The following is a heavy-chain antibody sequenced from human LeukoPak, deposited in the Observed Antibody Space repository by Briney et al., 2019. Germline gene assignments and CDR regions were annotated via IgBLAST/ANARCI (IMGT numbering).Heavy chain of an antibody. J-gene: IGHJ4*02. CDR2: IYYSGST. D-gene: IGHD4-17*01. Sequence: SETLSLTCTVSGGSISSSSYYWGWIRQPPGKGLEWIGSIYYSGSTYYNPSLKSRVTISVDTPKNQFSLKLSSVTAADTAVYYCASQNGDYALSFDYWGQGTLVTVSS. CDR1: GGSISSSSYY. V-gene: IGHV4-39*01. CDR3: ASQNGDYALSFDY.